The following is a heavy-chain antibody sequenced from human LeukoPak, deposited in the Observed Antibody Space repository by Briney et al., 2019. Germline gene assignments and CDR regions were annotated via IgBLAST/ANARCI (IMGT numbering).Heavy chain of an antibody. CDR3: TRNWWGSLDY. D-gene: IGHD2-21*01. Sequence: GGSLRLSCAASGFSFSTYWMSWVRRAAGKGLVYHSHMNGDGTSTIYADSVKGRFTISRDNAKNTLYLQMNSLRAEDTAVYYCTRNWWGSLDYWGQGALITVSS. J-gene: IGHJ4*02. CDR1: GFSFSTYW. CDR2: MNGDGTST. V-gene: IGHV3-74*01.